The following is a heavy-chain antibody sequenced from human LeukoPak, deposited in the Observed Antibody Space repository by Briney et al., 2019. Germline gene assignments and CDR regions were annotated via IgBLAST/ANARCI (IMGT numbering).Heavy chain of an antibody. CDR3: ASHYIWNSYDAFDI. V-gene: IGHV1-46*01. Sequence: ASVKVSCKASGYTFTSYYMHWVRQAPGQGLEWMGIINPSGGSTSYAQKFQGRVTMTRDTSISTAYMELSRLRSDDTAVYYCASHYIWNSYDAFDIWGQGTMVTVSS. CDR2: INPSGGST. CDR1: GYTFTSYY. J-gene: IGHJ3*02. D-gene: IGHD1-7*01.